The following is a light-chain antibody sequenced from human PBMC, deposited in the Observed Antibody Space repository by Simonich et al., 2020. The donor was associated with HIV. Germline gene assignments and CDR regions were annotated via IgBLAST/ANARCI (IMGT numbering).Light chain of an antibody. CDR1: QSISSY. Sequence: DIQMTQSPSSLSASVGDRVTITCRTSQSISSYLNWYQHKPGKAPKLLNYAASSLQSGVPSRFSGSGSGTDFTLTISSLQPEDFATYYCQQSYNTLSITFGQGTRLEIK. CDR3: QQSYNTLSIT. CDR2: AAS. V-gene: IGKV1-39*01. J-gene: IGKJ5*01.